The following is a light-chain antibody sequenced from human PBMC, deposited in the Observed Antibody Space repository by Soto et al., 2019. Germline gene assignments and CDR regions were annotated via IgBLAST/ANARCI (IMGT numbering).Light chain of an antibody. Sequence: DIQMTQSPSSLSASVGDRVTITCRASQSIAGYLNWYQQKPGEAPKLLIYTTSTLQSGVPSRFSGSGSGADYTLTISSLQPEDFATYSCQQSHSTPRTFGQGTKGDIK. J-gene: IGKJ1*01. V-gene: IGKV1-39*01. CDR1: QSIAGY. CDR2: TTS. CDR3: QQSHSTPRT.